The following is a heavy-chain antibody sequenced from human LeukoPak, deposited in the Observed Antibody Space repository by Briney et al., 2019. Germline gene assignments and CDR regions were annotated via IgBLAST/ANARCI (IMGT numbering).Heavy chain of an antibody. V-gene: IGHV4-38-2*02. J-gene: IGHJ4*02. CDR2: IFHSGDV. Sequence: SETLSLTCIVSGYSIISDYFWGWVRQPPGKGPEWIGSIFHSGDVYYNPSLTSRVTLSVDPSNNRFSLKVTSVTAADTAIYYCARVVASTSIDFWGQGTLVTVSS. CDR3: ARVVASTSIDF. CDR1: GYSIISDYF. D-gene: IGHD2-15*01.